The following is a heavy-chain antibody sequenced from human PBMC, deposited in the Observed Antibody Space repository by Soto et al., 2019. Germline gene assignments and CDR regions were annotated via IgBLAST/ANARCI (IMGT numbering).Heavy chain of an antibody. J-gene: IGHJ4*02. CDR1: GFSVSAYT. CDR3: TRWEQPLFEY. D-gene: IGHD1-26*01. V-gene: IGHV3-30-3*01. CDR2: ISSDGNHK. Sequence: QVQLVESGGGVVQPGRSLRLSCAASGFSVSAYTMHWVRQAPGKGLEWVAVISSDGNHKYYTDSVKGRFTISRDTSTNTLFLKMNSLRPEDTAVYYCTRWEQPLFEYWGQGTLVTVSS.